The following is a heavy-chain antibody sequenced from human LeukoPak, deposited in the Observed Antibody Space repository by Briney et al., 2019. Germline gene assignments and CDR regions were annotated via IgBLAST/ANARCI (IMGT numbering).Heavy chain of an antibody. D-gene: IGHD6-6*01. Sequence: GGSLRLSCAASGFTFSSYSMNWVRQAPGKGLEWVSYISSSSSTIYYADSVKGRFTISRDNAKNSLYLQMNSLRAEDTAVYYCARDMDSSSTYYYYYYMDVWGKGTTVTVSS. V-gene: IGHV3-48*01. CDR1: GFTFSSYS. CDR3: ARDMDSSSTYYYYYYMDV. CDR2: ISSSSSTI. J-gene: IGHJ6*03.